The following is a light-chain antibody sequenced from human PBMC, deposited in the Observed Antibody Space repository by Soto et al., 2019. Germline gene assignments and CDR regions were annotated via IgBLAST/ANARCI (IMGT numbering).Light chain of an antibody. CDR2: EVS. CDR3: CSYAGSSNWV. CDR1: SSDVGSYNL. J-gene: IGLJ3*02. V-gene: IGLV2-23*02. Sequence: QSVLTQPASVSGSPGQSITISCTGTSSDVGSYNLVSWYQQHPGKAPKLMIYEVSKRPSGVSNRFSGSKSGNTASLTISGLQAEDEAYYYCCSYAGSSNWVFGGGTKLTVL.